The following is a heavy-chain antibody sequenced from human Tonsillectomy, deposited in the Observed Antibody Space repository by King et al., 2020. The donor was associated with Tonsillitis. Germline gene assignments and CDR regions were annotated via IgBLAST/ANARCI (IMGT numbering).Heavy chain of an antibody. CDR2: ISYDGSNK. D-gene: IGHD3-22*01. J-gene: IGHJ3*02. CDR1: GFTFSSYA. CDR3: ARDRGDTYYYDTGPDAFDI. Sequence: VQLVESGGGVVQPGRSLRLSCAASGFTFSSYAMHWVRQAPGKGLEWVAVISYDGSNKYYADSVKGRFTISRYNSKNTLYLQMNSPRPEDTAVYSCARDRGDTYYYDTGPDAFDIWGQGTMVTVSS. V-gene: IGHV3-30*04.